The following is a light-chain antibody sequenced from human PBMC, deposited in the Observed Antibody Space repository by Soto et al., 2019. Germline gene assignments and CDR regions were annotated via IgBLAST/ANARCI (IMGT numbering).Light chain of an antibody. Sequence: DIQLTQSPSFLSASVGDRGTITCRSSQGISSYLAWYQLKPGKAPKLLISTASSLQSGVPSRFSGSGSGTDFTLTISSLQPEDFATYYCQQANSFPITFGQGTRLEI. J-gene: IGKJ5*01. CDR1: QGISSY. CDR2: TAS. V-gene: IGKV1-9*01. CDR3: QQANSFPIT.